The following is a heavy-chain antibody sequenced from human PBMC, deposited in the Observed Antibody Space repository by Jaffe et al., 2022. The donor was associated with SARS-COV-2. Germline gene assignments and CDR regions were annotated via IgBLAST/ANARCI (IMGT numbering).Heavy chain of an antibody. CDR3: ARGLWLRELDYWYFDL. CDR2: IYYSGST. CDR1: GGSISSYY. J-gene: IGHJ2*01. Sequence: QVQLQESGPGLVKPSETLSLTCTVSGGSISSYYWSWIRQPPGKGLEWIGYIYYSGSTNYNPSLKSRVTISVDTSKNQFSLKLSSVTAADTAVYYCARGLWLRELDYWYFDLWGRGTLVTVSS. V-gene: IGHV4-59*01. D-gene: IGHD1-26*01.